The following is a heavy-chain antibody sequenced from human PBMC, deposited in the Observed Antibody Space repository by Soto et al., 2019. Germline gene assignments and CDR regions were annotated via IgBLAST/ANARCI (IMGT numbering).Heavy chain of an antibody. Sequence: SETLSVTSTVSCVSLSSGSHYWGWIRLPPEKGLEWIGSIYYSGSTYYNPSLKSRVTISVDTSKNQFSLKLSSVTAADTAVYYCATSREVLLWFGELRSGGMDVWGQGTTVT. CDR1: CVSLSSGSHY. CDR2: IYYSGST. D-gene: IGHD3-10*01. J-gene: IGHJ6*02. CDR3: ATSREVLLWFGELRSGGMDV. V-gene: IGHV4-39*01.